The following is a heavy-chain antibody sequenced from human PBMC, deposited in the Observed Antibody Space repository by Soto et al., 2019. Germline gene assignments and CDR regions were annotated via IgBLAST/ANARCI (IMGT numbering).Heavy chain of an antibody. J-gene: IGHJ6*02. D-gene: IGHD3-3*01. CDR3: ARDHGFWSGYAYYYYGMDV. CDR1: GGSISSYY. Sequence: PSETLSLTCTVSGGSISSYYWSWIRQPPGKGLEWIGYIYYSGSTNYNPSLKSRVTISVDTSKNQFSLKLSSVTAADTAVYYCARDHGFWSGYAYYYYGMDVWGQGTTVTVSS. V-gene: IGHV4-59*01. CDR2: IYYSGST.